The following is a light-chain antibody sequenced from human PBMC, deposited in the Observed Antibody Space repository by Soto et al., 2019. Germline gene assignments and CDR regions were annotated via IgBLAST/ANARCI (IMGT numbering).Light chain of an antibody. J-gene: IGKJ2*01. Sequence: DIQMTQSPSTLSASVGDRVTITCRASQSISSWLAWYQQKPGKAPKPLIYDASSLESGVPSRFSGSGSGTEFTLTISSLQPDDFATYFCQHYYTYSYTFGQGTKVDIK. V-gene: IGKV1-5*01. CDR1: QSISSW. CDR3: QHYYTYSYT. CDR2: DAS.